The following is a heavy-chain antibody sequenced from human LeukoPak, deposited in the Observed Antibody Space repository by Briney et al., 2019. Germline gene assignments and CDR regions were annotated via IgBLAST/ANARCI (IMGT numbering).Heavy chain of an antibody. D-gene: IGHD2-15*01. CDR2: LSGSGGST. V-gene: IGHV3-23*01. Sequence: GGSLRLSCAASGFTFSSYAMSWVRQAPGKGLEWVSALSGSGGSTYYADSVKGRFTISRDNSKNTLYLQMNSLRAEDTAVYYCAKDHRGGSGRHYFVYWGQGALVAVCS. CDR1: GFTFSSYA. J-gene: IGHJ4*02. CDR3: AKDHRGGSGRHYFVY.